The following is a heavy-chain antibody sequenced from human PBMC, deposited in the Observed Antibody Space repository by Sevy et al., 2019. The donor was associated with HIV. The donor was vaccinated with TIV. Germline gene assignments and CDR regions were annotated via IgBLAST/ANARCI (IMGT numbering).Heavy chain of an antibody. CDR3: ASQRGVLGFDY. CDR2: IWYDGSNK. J-gene: IGHJ4*02. CDR1: GFTFSSYG. V-gene: IGHV3-33*01. D-gene: IGHD3-16*01. Sequence: GGSLRLSCAASGFTFSSYGMHWVRQAPGKGLEWVAVIWYDGSNKYYADSVKGRFTISRDNSKNTLYLQMNGLRAEDTAVYYCASQRGVLGFDYWGQGTLVTVSS.